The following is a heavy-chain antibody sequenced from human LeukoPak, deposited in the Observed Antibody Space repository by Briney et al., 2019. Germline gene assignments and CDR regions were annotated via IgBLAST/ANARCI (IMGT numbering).Heavy chain of an antibody. J-gene: IGHJ4*02. CDR2: IDQAGGEQ. Sequence: GGSLRLSCVVSGFNFSNYWMSWVRQAPGKGLEWVANIDQAGGEQYYVDSVKGRFSISRDNAKTSVYLQMSSLKVEDTAFYYGARSKAGGYWGQGTLVTVSS. D-gene: IGHD3-10*01. CDR3: ARSKAGGY. CDR1: GFNFSNYW. V-gene: IGHV3-7*01.